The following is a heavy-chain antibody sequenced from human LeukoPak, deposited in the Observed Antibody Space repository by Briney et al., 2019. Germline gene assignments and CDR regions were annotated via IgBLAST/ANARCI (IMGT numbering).Heavy chain of an antibody. CDR2: INPSGGST. CDR1: GYTFTSYY. V-gene: IGHV1-46*01. Sequence: GASVKVSCKASGYTFTSYYMHWVRQAPGQGLEWMGIINPSGGSTSYAQKFQGRVTMTRDMSTSTVYMELSSLRSEDTAVYYCARDHLYYYDSSGFGAFDIWGQGTMVTVSS. J-gene: IGHJ3*02. D-gene: IGHD3-22*01. CDR3: ARDHLYYYDSSGFGAFDI.